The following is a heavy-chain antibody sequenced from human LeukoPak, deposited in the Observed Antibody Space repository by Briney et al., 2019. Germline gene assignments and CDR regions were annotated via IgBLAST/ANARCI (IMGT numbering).Heavy chain of an antibody. J-gene: IGHJ4*02. V-gene: IGHV3-33*01. D-gene: IGHD3-22*01. CDR2: IWYDGSNK. CDR3: ARDSDSSFEGVPFDY. Sequence: GRSLRLSCAASGFTFSSYGMHWVRQAPGKGLEWVAVIWYDGSNKYYADSVKGRFTISRDNSKNTLYLQMSSLRGEDTAVYYCARDSDSSFEGVPFDYWGQGTLVTVSS. CDR1: GFTFSSYG.